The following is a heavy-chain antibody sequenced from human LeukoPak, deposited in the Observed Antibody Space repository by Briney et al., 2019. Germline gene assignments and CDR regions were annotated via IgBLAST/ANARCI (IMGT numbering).Heavy chain of an antibody. CDR2: ISGSGGST. CDR3: AKDFALEQQLVPDY. D-gene: IGHD6-13*01. Sequence: QAGGSLRLSCAASGFTFSSYAMSWVRQAPGKGLEWVSAISGSGGSTYYADSVKGRFTISRDNSKNTLYLQMNSLRAEDTAVYYCAKDFALEQQLVPDYWGQGTLVTVSS. V-gene: IGHV3-23*01. J-gene: IGHJ4*02. CDR1: GFTFSSYA.